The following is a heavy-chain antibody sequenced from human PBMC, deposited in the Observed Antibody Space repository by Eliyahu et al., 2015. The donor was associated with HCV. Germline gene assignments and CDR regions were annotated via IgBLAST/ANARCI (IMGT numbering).Heavy chain of an antibody. CDR3: ASSLTIFGVVKYYYGLDV. J-gene: IGHJ6*02. CDR1: GXSFXGYY. CDR2: INHSGSA. V-gene: IGHV4-34*01. Sequence: QVQLQQWGAGLLKPSETLSLTCXVYGXSFXGYYWSWIRQPPGKGLEWIGEINHSGSANYNPSLESRVTISVDTSKHQFSLKLSSVTAADTAVYYCASSLTIFGVVKYYYGLDVWGQGTTVTVSS. D-gene: IGHD3-3*01.